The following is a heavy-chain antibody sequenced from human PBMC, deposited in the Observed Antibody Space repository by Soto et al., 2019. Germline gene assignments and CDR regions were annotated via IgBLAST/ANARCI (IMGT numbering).Heavy chain of an antibody. Sequence: PSETLSLTWSVSGDSVTSGRYYWNWIRQPPGKGLEWIGYLNYGGRTNYDPSLKSRVTISVDTSKNQFSLKVTSVSAADTAVYYCARWDFYYGMDAWGQGTTVTVSS. CDR1: GDSVTSGRYY. CDR3: ARWDFYYGMDA. J-gene: IGHJ6*02. CDR2: LNYGGRT. V-gene: IGHV4-61*01.